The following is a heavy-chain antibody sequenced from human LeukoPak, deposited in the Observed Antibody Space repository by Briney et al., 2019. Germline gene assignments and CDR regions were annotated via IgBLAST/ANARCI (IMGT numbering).Heavy chain of an antibody. CDR1: GYSISSGYY. CDR3: ASKTAWIQLWLLTLDAFDI. D-gene: IGHD5-18*01. V-gene: IGHV4-38-2*02. J-gene: IGHJ3*02. CDR2: IYHSGST. Sequence: SETLSLTCTVSGYSISSGYYWGWIRQPPGKGLEWIGSIYHSGSTYYNPSLKSRVTISVDTSKNQFSLKLSSVTAADTAVYYCASKTAWIQLWLLTLDAFDIWGQGTMVTVSS.